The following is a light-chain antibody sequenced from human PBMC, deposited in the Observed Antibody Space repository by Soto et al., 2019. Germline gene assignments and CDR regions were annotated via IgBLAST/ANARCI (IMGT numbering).Light chain of an antibody. CDR3: SSYTSSNTLV. J-gene: IGLJ2*01. V-gene: IGLV2-14*01. CDR2: EVS. Sequence: QSVLTHPASVSGSPGQSFTISCTGTSSDVGAYNYVSWYQQHPGKAPKLMIFEVSDRPSGVSNRFSGSKSGNTASLTISGLQAEDEADYYCSSYTSSNTLVFGGGTKLTVL. CDR1: SSDVGAYNY.